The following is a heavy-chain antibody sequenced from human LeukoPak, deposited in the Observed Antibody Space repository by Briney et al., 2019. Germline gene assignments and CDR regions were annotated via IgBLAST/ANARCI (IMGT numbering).Heavy chain of an antibody. CDR1: GYTFTSYG. D-gene: IGHD2-2*02. CDR3: ARDRAMVPAAILSNWFDP. J-gene: IGHJ5*02. V-gene: IGHV1-18*01. Sequence: GASVKVSCKASGYTFTSYGISWVRQAPGQGLEWMGWISAYNGNTNYAQKLQGRVTMTTDTSTSTAYMELRSLRSDDTAVYYCARDRAMVPAAILSNWFDPWGQGTLVTVSS. CDR2: ISAYNGNT.